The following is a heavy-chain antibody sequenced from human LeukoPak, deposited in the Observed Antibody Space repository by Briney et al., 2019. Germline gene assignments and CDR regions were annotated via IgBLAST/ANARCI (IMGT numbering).Heavy chain of an antibody. Sequence: SVKVSCKASGGTFSSYAISWVRQAPGQGLEWMGGIIPISGTANYAQKFQGRVTITADESTSTAYMELSSLRSEDTAVYYCARAYTITMIVVAPFDPWGQGTLVTVSS. D-gene: IGHD3-22*01. CDR3: ARAYTITMIVVAPFDP. J-gene: IGHJ5*02. CDR1: GGTFSSYA. V-gene: IGHV1-69*13. CDR2: IIPISGTA.